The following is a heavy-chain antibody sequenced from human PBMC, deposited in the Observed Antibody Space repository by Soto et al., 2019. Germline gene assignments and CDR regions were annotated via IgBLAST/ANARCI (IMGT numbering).Heavy chain of an antibody. J-gene: IGHJ4*02. V-gene: IGHV1-18*01. CDR3: AREPNGRGHPYHDC. D-gene: IGHD2-8*01. Sequence: ASVKVSCKASGYTFTSYGISWVRQAPGQGLEWMGWISAYNGNTNYAQKLQGRVTMTTDTSTSTAYMELRSLRSDDTAVYYCAREPNGRGHPYHDCWGQRTPVTVSS. CDR1: GYTFTSYG. CDR2: ISAYNGNT.